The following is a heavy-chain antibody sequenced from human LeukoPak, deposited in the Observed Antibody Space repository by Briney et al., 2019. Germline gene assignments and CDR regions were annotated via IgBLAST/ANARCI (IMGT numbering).Heavy chain of an antibody. D-gene: IGHD6-13*01. CDR3: ARDGYSSSWSDFDY. CDR2: MRSSDNTI. V-gene: IGHV3-48*02. Sequence: GGSLRLSCTASGFTFSSYNMNWVRQAPEKGLEWVAYMRSSDNTIYYADSVKGRFTISRDNAKNSLYLQMNSLRDEDTAVYYCARDGYSSSWSDFDYWGQGTLVTVSS. CDR1: GFTFSSYN. J-gene: IGHJ4*02.